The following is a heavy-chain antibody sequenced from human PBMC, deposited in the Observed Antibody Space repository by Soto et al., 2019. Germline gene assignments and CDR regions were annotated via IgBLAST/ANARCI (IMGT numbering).Heavy chain of an antibody. D-gene: IGHD3-10*01. CDR2: ISGSSNII. J-gene: IGHJ6*02. Sequence: GGSLRLSCAASGFTLSPYSMNWVRQAPGQGLEWISYISGSSNIINYADSVKGRFTISRDNTKNSLYLQMNSLRDDDTAVYYCARGFDLQYGMDVWGQGTTVTVSS. CDR1: GFTLSPYS. CDR3: ARGFDLQYGMDV. V-gene: IGHV3-48*02.